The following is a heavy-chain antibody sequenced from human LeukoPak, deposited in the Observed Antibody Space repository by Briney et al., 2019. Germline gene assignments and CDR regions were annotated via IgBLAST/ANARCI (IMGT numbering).Heavy chain of an antibody. D-gene: IGHD4-23*01. CDR1: GFTFSSYG. J-gene: IGHJ3*02. CDR3: AKGRTTVVTYAFDI. Sequence: GGSLRLSCAASGFTFSSYGMHWVRQASGKGLEWVAVISYDGSNKYYADSVKGRFTISRDNSKNTLYLQMNSLRAEDTAVYYCAKGRTTVVTYAFDIWGQGTMVTVSS. CDR2: ISYDGSNK. V-gene: IGHV3-30*18.